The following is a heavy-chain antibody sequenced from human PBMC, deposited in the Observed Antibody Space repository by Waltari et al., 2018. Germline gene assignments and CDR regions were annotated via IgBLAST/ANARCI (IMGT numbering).Heavy chain of an antibody. D-gene: IGHD6-13*01. CDR1: GYSTSSGYY. CDR2: IYHSGST. V-gene: IGHV4-38-2*01. CDR3: ARRVSSSRFIYFDY. J-gene: IGHJ4*02. Sequence: QVQLQESGPGLVKPSETLSLTCAVSGYSTSSGYYWGWIRQPPGKGLEWIGSIYHSGSTYYNPSLKSRVTISVDTSKNQFSLKLSSVTAADTAVYYCARRVSSSRFIYFDYWGQGTLVTVSS.